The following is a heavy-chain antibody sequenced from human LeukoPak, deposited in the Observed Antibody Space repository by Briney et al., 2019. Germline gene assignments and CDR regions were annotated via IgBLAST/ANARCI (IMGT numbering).Heavy chain of an antibody. CDR1: GGSISSGGYY. J-gene: IGHJ1*01. CDR2: IYYSGST. V-gene: IGHV4-31*03. Sequence: SETLSLTCTVSGGSISSGGYYWSWIRQHPGKGLEWIGYIYYSGSTYYNPSLKSRVTISVDTSKNQFSLKLSSVTAADTAVYYCARAGHYDSSGYSPNDFQHWGQGTLVTVSS. CDR3: ARAGHYDSSGYSPNDFQH. D-gene: IGHD3-22*01.